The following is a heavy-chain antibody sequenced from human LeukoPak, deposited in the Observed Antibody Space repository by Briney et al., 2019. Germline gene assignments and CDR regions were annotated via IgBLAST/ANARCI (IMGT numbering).Heavy chain of an antibody. CDR2: IYYSGST. V-gene: IGHV4-59*01. CDR1: GGSISSYY. Sequence: SETLSLTCTVSGGSISSYYWSWMRQPPGKGLEGVGYIYYSGSTPYNPSLKSRVTISVDTSKNQFSVTLSSVTAADTAVYYCAREWNYVIDYWGQGTLVTVSS. D-gene: IGHD1-7*01. J-gene: IGHJ4*02. CDR3: AREWNYVIDY.